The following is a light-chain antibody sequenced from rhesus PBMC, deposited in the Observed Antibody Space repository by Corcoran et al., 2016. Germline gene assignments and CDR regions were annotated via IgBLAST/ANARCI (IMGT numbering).Light chain of an antibody. CDR3: QQYNTLPYS. CDR2: YVN. V-gene: IGKV1-32*01. J-gene: IGKJ2*01. CDR1: QGISSY. Sequence: DIQMTQSLSSLSASVGDRVTITCRASQGISSYLNWYQQKPGKAPKLLIYYVNSLESGVPSRFSGSGAWTECTLTISSLQPEDFATYYCQQYNTLPYSFGQGTKVEI.